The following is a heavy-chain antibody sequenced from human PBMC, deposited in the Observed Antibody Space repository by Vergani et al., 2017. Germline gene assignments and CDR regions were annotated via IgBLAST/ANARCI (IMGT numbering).Heavy chain of an antibody. CDR3: SRGVGYSSGWYSRCAFDI. CDR1: GGSFSGYY. V-gene: IGHV4-34*04. CDR2: INHSGST. D-gene: IGHD6-19*01. Sequence: QVQLQQWGAGLLKPSETLSLTCAVYGGSFSGYYWSWSRQPPGKGLEWIGEINHSGSTNNNPSLKRRGTISVDTSKNQFSLKLSSVTAADTAVYYCSRGVGYSSGWYSRCAFDIWGQGTMVTVSS. J-gene: IGHJ3*02.